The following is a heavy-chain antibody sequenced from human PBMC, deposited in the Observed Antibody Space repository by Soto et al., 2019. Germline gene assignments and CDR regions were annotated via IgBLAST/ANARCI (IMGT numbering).Heavy chain of an antibody. CDR2: ISYDGSNK. V-gene: IGHV3-30-3*01. Sequence: QVQLVESGGGVVQPGRSLRLSCAASGFTFSSYAMQWVRQAPGKGLEWVAVISYDGSNKYYADSVKGRFTISRDNSKNTLYQQMNSLRAEDTAVYYCARPDYGSGSYPDYWGQGTLVTVSS. J-gene: IGHJ4*02. CDR3: ARPDYGSGSYPDY. CDR1: GFTFSSYA. D-gene: IGHD3-10*01.